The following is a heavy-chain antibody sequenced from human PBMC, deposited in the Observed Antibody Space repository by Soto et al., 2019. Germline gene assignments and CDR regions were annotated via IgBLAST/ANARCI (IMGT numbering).Heavy chain of an antibody. CDR1: GGSIRSYY. CDR3: ARGAADTAMVDS. Sequence: PSETLSLTCTVSGGSIRSYYWTWIRQPPGKGLEWLGYIFYSGSTFYNPSLKSRVTISIHTSKSQFSLQLTSVTAADTAVYYRARGAADTAMVDSWGQGTLVTVSS. J-gene: IGHJ4*02. D-gene: IGHD5-18*01. CDR2: IFYSGST. V-gene: IGHV4-59*01.